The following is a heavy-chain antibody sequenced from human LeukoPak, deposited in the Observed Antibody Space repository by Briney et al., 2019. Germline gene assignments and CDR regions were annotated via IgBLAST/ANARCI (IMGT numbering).Heavy chain of an antibody. J-gene: IGHJ6*03. CDR2: ISAYNGNT. D-gene: IGHD1-26*01. CDR3: ARVGATEPPYYYYMDV. V-gene: IGHV1-18*01. CDR1: GYTSTSYG. Sequence: ASVKVSCKASGYTSTSYGISWVRQAPGQGLEWMGWISAYNGNTNYAQKLQGRVTMTTDTSTSTAYMELRSLRSDDTAVYYCARVGATEPPYYYYMDVWGKGTTVTVSS.